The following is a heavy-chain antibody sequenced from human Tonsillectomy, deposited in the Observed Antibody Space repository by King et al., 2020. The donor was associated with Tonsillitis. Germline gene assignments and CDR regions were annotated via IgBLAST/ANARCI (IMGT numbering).Heavy chain of an antibody. V-gene: IGHV4-59*11. Sequence: QLQESGPGLVKPSETLSLTCTVSGGSIRSRYWSWIRQPPGKGLEWIGYNSDRGSTNYSPSLMSRVTISVDTSKNHFSLKLNSVTAADTAFYYCARGISRDGFDYWGQGTLVTVSS. CDR2: NSDRGST. J-gene: IGHJ4*02. D-gene: IGHD5-24*01. CDR1: GGSIRSRY. CDR3: ARGISRDGFDY.